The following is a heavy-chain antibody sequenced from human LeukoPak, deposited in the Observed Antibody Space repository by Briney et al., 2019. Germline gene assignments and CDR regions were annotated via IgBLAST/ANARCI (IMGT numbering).Heavy chain of an antibody. CDR3: TRDKTRFLEYDI. CDR1: GFTFGDHP. J-gene: IGHJ3*02. D-gene: IGHD3-3*01. Sequence: GGSLRLSCTASGFTFGDHPMIWMRQAPGKGLEWVSFIRTKTYGETTNYAASVKGRFTISRDDSKSTAYLQMNSLKTEDTAMYYCTRDKTRFLEYDIWGQGTMVTVSS. CDR2: IRTKTYGETT. V-gene: IGHV3-49*03.